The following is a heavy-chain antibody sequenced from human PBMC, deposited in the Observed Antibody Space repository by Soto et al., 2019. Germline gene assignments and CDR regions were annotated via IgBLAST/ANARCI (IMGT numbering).Heavy chain of an antibody. V-gene: IGHV1-18*04. J-gene: IGHJ5*02. Sequence: ASVKVSCKASGYTFTSYGISWVRQAPGQGLEWMGWISAYNGNTNYAQKLQGRVTMTTDTSTSTAYMEVRSLRSDDTAVYYCARGGVWYTERLLTAPFDPWGQRTLVTVSS. CDR3: ARGGVWYTERLLTAPFDP. CDR2: ISAYNGNT. D-gene: IGHD1-26*01. CDR1: GYTFTSYG.